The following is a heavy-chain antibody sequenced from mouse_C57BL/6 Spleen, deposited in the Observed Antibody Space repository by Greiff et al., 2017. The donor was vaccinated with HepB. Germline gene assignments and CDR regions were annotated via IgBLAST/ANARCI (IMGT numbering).Heavy chain of an antibody. V-gene: IGHV2-5*01. J-gene: IGHJ4*01. Sequence: VKLVESGPGLVQPSQSLSITCTVSGFSLTSYGVHWVRQSPGKGLEWLGVIWRGGSTDYYAAFMSRLSITKDNSKSQVFFKMNSLRADDTAIYSWAKNLVVATGAMDYWGEGTSVTVSS. CDR1: GFSLTSYG. CDR2: IWRGGST. CDR3: AKNLVVATGAMDY. D-gene: IGHD1-1*01.